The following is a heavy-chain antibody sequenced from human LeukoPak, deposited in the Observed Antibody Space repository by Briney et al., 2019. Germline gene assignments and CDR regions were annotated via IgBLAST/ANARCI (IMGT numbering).Heavy chain of an antibody. D-gene: IGHD3-9*01. J-gene: IGHJ4*02. CDR2: ISSSSSTI. CDR1: GFTFSSYS. Sequence: SGGSLRLSCAASGFTFSSYSMNWVRQAPGKGLEWVSYISSSSSTIYYADSVKGRFTISRDNAKNSLYLQMNSLRAEDTAVYYCAREMVPYFDWFPDYWGQGTLVTVSS. V-gene: IGHV3-48*04. CDR3: AREMVPYFDWFPDY.